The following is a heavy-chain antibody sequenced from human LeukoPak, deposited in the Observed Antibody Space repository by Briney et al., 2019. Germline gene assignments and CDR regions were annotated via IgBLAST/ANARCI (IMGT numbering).Heavy chain of an antibody. CDR2: MNPNSGNT. Sequence: ASVKVSCKASGYTFTSYDINWGPEAIGQGLERMGWMNPNSGNTGYAQKFQGRVTMTRNTSISTAYMELSSLRSEDTAVYYCARFPIFNFDYWGQGTLVTVSS. CDR1: GYTFTSYD. D-gene: IGHD3-9*01. CDR3: ARFPIFNFDY. V-gene: IGHV1-8*01. J-gene: IGHJ4*02.